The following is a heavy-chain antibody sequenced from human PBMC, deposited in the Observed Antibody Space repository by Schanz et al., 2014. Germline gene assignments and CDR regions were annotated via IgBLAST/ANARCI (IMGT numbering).Heavy chain of an antibody. J-gene: IGHJ2*01. D-gene: IGHD3-16*01. CDR2: IRPDNGHT. CDR1: GYTFTSDS. V-gene: IGHV1-18*04. CDR3: VRVPSRDVSFDL. Sequence: QVQLVQSGAEVKKPGASVKVSCKASGYTFTSDSMHWVRQAPGQGLEWMGWIRPDNGHTTYSQKVRDRVIFTTDTSANTAYMELRSLRSDDTAHYYCVRVPSRDVSFDLWGRGTLVTVSS.